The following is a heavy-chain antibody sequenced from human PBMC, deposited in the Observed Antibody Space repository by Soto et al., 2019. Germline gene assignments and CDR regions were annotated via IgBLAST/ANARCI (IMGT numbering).Heavy chain of an antibody. CDR1: GYSFTSYW. Sequence: EVQLVQSGAEVKKPGESLRISCKGSGYSFTSYWISWVRQMPGKGLEWMGRIDPSDSYTNYSPSFQGHVTISADKSISNAYLNWSSPKASDTAMYHCSRQGMTTRPAYGMDVRGQGTTVNVYS. CDR2: IDPSDSYT. D-gene: IGHD4-17*01. J-gene: IGHJ6*02. CDR3: SRQGMTTRPAYGMDV. V-gene: IGHV5-10-1*01.